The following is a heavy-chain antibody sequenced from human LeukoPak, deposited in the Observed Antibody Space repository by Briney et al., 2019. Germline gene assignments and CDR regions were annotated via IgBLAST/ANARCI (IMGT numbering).Heavy chain of an antibody. V-gene: IGHV5-51*03. CDR2: IYPGDSDT. D-gene: IGHD6-19*01. Sequence: KPRESLKISCKGSGYSFTSYWIGWVRQMPGKGLEWMGIIYPGDSDTRYSPSFQGQVTISADKSISTAYLQWSSLKASDTAMYYCARLVAVAGTEWYFDLWGRGTLVTVSS. J-gene: IGHJ2*01. CDR3: ARLVAVAGTEWYFDL. CDR1: GYSFTSYW.